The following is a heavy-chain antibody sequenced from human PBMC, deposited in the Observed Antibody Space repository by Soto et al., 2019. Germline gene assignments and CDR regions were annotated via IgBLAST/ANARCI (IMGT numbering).Heavy chain of an antibody. CDR3: ARSAPYYYDSSGSTFDY. Sequence: PSETLSLTCTVSGGSISSGGYYWSWIRQHPGKGLEWIGYIYYSGSTNYNPSLKSRVTISVDTSKNQFSLKLSSVTAADTAVYYCARSAPYYYDSSGSTFDYWGQGTLVTVSS. J-gene: IGHJ4*02. CDR2: IYYSGST. D-gene: IGHD3-22*01. CDR1: GGSISSGGYY. V-gene: IGHV4-61*08.